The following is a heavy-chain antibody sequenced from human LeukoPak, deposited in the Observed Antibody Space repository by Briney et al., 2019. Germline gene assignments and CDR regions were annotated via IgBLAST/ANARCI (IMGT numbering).Heavy chain of an antibody. CDR3: ARVSQSSRYFDWLLPYNWFDP. V-gene: IGHV3-7*01. CDR2: IKQDGSEK. D-gene: IGHD3-9*01. CDR1: GFTFSSYA. Sequence: GGSLRLSCAASGFTFSSYAMSWVRQAPGKGLEWVANIKQDGSEKYYVDSVKGRFTISRDNAKNSLYLQMNSLRAEDTAVYYCARVSQSSRYFDWLLPYNWFDPWGQGTLVTVSS. J-gene: IGHJ5*02.